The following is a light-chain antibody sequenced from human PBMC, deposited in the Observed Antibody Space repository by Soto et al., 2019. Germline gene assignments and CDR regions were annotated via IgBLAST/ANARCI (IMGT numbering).Light chain of an antibody. V-gene: IGLV2-14*01. CDR1: SSDVGGYNY. Sequence: QSVLTQPASVSGSPGQSITISCTGTSSDVGGYNYVSWYQQHPGKAPKLMIYDVSNRPSGVSNRFSGSKSGNTASLTISGLQAEDEADYYCSSYTSSSTLGVFGTGTKPPS. J-gene: IGLJ1*01. CDR2: DVS. CDR3: SSYTSSSTLGV.